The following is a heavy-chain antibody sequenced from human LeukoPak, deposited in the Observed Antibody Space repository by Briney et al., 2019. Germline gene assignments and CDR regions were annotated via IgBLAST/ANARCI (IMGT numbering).Heavy chain of an antibody. Sequence: SETLSLTCTVSGGSISSYYWSWIRQPPGKGLEWIGYIYYSGSTNYNPSLKSRVTISVDTSKNQFSLKLSSVTAADTAVYYCARLVHSGYDYRLDYWGQGTLVTVSS. CDR2: IYYSGST. CDR3: ARLVHSGYDYRLDY. D-gene: IGHD5-12*01. V-gene: IGHV4-59*08. J-gene: IGHJ4*02. CDR1: GGSISSYY.